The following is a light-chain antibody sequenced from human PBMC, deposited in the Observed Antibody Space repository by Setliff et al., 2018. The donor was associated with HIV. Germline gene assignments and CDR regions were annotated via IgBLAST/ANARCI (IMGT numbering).Light chain of an antibody. CDR2: WAS. CDR3: QHRT. Sequence: DIVMTQSPDSLSVSLGERATINCKSSQSVFYSYSNKSYLSWYQKKPGQPPKLLIYWASTRETGVPDRFSGSGSGTDFTLTISSLQAEDVAVYYCQHRTVGQGTKVDIK. CDR1: QSVFYSYSNKSY. V-gene: IGKV4-1*01. J-gene: IGKJ1*01.